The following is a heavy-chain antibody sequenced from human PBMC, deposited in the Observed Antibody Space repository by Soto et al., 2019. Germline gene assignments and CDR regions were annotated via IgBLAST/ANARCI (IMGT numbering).Heavy chain of an antibody. CDR1: GGSISSYY. J-gene: IGHJ6*02. V-gene: IGHV4-59*01. CDR2: IYYSGST. D-gene: IGHD1-26*01. Sequence: SETLSRTCPVSGGSISSYYWSWIRQPPGKGLELIAYIYYSGSTNYNPSLKSRVTISVDTSKNQFSLKLSSVTAADTAVYYCESRDGSVTAGYYYYCMDVWGQATTVTVS. CDR3: ESRDGSVTAGYYYYCMDV.